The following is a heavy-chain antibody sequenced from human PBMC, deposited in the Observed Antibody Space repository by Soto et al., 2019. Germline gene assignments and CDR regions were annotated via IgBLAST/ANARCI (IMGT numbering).Heavy chain of an antibody. J-gene: IGHJ4*02. CDR2: INPDSGAT. D-gene: IGHD2-8*02. Sequence: HEHLVQSGAEVKRPGASLKVSCKASGYSFTGYYIHWVRQAPAQGLEWMGWINPDSGATNYAQNFQGRVTLTSDTSISTGSMDLTSLTSDATAAYSCARGDYGTGGYPFPYFDYWGQGTLVIVSS. V-gene: IGHV1-2*02. CDR3: ARGDYGTGGYPFPYFDY. CDR1: GYSFTGYY.